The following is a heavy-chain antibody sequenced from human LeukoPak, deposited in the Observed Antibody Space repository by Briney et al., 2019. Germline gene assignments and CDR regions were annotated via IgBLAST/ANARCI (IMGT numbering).Heavy chain of an antibody. CDR2: IYYSGNT. CDR1: GGSVSSGSYY. Sequence: SETLSLTCTVSGGSVSSGSYYWSWIRQPPGKGLEWIGSIYYSGNTYYNPSLKSRVTISVDTSKNQFSLNLTSVTAADTAVYYCARHSMVRGVIALDPWGQGTLVTVSS. D-gene: IGHD3-10*01. J-gene: IGHJ5*02. V-gene: IGHV4-39*01. CDR3: ARHSMVRGVIALDP.